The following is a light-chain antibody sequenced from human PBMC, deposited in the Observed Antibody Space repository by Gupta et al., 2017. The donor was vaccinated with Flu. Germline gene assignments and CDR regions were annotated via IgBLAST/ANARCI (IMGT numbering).Light chain of an antibody. Sequence: ITSSGTGTSRDVGGYNSVSWYQQHPGKAPKLMSDEVSNRPSGVSTRFSGFKSGNTASLTISGLQAEDEADYDCSSYTTSDTLYVFGTGTKVTVL. V-gene: IGLV2-14*01. CDR2: EVS. CDR1: SRDVGGYNS. CDR3: SSYTTSDTLYV. J-gene: IGLJ1*01.